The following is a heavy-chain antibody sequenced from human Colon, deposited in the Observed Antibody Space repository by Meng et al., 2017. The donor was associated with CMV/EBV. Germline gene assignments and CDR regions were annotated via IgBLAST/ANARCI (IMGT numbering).Heavy chain of an antibody. CDR2: IRVYNGNT. D-gene: IGHD3-3*01. V-gene: IGHV1-18*04. Sequence: ASVKVSCKASGYSFTSYGINWVRQASGQGLEWMGWIRVYNGNTDYPQRLQGRISMTTDRSTNTVYMELRSLRSDDTAVYYCARDSDETYYDFWSGFSGSGGMDVWGQGTTVTVSS. CDR3: ARDSDETYYDFWSGFSGSGGMDV. CDR1: GYSFTSYG. J-gene: IGHJ6*02.